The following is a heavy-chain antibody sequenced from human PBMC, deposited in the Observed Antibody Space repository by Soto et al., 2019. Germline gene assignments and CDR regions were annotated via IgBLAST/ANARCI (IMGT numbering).Heavy chain of an antibody. Sequence: PGGSLRLSCAASGFTFSSYAMSWVRQAPGKGLEWVSAISGSGGSTYYADSVKGRFTISRDNSKNTLYLQMNSLRAEDTAVYYCAKDRVIAGDIEARPLQAFDAFGFWGQGTMVTVSS. V-gene: IGHV3-23*01. D-gene: IGHD6-6*01. CDR1: GFTFSSYA. CDR3: AKDRVIAGDIEARPLQAFDAFGF. J-gene: IGHJ3*01. CDR2: ISGSGGST.